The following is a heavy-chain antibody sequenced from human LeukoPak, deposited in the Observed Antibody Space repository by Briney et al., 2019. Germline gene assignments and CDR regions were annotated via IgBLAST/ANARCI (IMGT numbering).Heavy chain of an antibody. CDR1: GYSISSGYY. Sequence: SETLSLTCTVSGYSISSGYYWGWIRQPPGKGLEWIGEINHSGSTNYNPSLKSRVTISVDTSKNQFSLKLSSVTAADTAVYYCARCCGWYRYYYYYMDVWGKGTTVTVSS. V-gene: IGHV4-38-2*02. CDR2: INHSGST. J-gene: IGHJ6*03. D-gene: IGHD6-19*01. CDR3: ARCCGWYRYYYYYMDV.